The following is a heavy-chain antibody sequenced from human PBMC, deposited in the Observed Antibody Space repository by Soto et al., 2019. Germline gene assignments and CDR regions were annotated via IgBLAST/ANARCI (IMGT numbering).Heavy chain of an antibody. Sequence: EVQLVESGGGLVQPGRSLRLSCAASGFTFDDYAMHWVRQAPGKGPEWVSGISWNSGSIGYADSVKGRFTISRDNAKNSLYLQMNSLRAEDTDLYYCAKDKPHGYSSGWYAFDIWGQGSMVAFSS. D-gene: IGHD6-19*01. CDR2: ISWNSGSI. V-gene: IGHV3-9*01. CDR1: GFTFDDYA. CDR3: AKDKPHGYSSGWYAFDI. J-gene: IGHJ3*02.